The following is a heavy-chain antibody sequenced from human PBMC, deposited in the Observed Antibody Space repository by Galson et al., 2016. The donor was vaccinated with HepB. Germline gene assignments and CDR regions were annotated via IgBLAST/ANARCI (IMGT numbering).Heavy chain of an antibody. V-gene: IGHV4-31*03. CDR3: ARNYDFWSGYYVLDY. J-gene: IGHJ4*02. CDR2: IHYTGGT. D-gene: IGHD3-3*01. CDR1: GGSISSGVYY. Sequence: TLSLTCTVSGGSISSGVYYWSWVRQHPGKGLEWIGYIHYTGGTYYNPSLKSRVTISVDTSKNQFSLKLSSVTAADTAVYCCARNYDFWSGYYVLDYWGQGTLVTVSS.